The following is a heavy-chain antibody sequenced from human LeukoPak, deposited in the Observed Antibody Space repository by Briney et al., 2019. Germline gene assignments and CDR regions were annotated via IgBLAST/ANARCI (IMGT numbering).Heavy chain of an antibody. CDR1: GFTFNSYS. V-gene: IGHV3-48*01. Sequence: GGSLRLSCVASGFTFNSYSMNWVRQAPGKGLEWVSYISSSSSTIYYADSVKGRFTISRDNAKNSLYLQMNSLRAEDTAVYYCARDEYSGYVGYWSQGTLVTVSS. D-gene: IGHD5-12*01. CDR3: ARDEYSGYVGY. J-gene: IGHJ4*02. CDR2: ISSSSSTI.